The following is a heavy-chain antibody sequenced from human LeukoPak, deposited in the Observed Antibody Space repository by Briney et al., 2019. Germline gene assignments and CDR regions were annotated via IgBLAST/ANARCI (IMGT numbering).Heavy chain of an antibody. CDR2: IDPNSGVT. Sequence: GASVKVSCKASGYTLTDNHLYWVRQAPGQGLEWMGWIDPNSGVTNFAQNFQGRLTMTTDTSISTAYMELSRLTSDDTAVYYCARELGINAFDVWGQGTLVTV. D-gene: IGHD7-27*01. CDR1: GYTLTDNH. V-gene: IGHV1-2*02. J-gene: IGHJ3*01. CDR3: ARELGINAFDV.